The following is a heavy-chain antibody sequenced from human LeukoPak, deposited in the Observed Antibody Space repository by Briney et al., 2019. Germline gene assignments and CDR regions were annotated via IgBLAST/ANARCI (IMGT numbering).Heavy chain of an antibody. V-gene: IGHV1-2*02. D-gene: IGHD6-13*01. CDR1: GYSFTVYY. J-gene: IGHJ6*03. CDR2: INPNSRGT. CDR3: ARDQDGIPAADPYYYYYMDV. Sequence: ASVKVSCKASGYSFTVYYMHWVRQAPGQGLEWMGWINPNSRGTNYAQKFQGRVTMTRDTSISTAYMELSRLRSDDTAVYYCARDQDGIPAADPYYYYYMDVWGKGTTVTVSS.